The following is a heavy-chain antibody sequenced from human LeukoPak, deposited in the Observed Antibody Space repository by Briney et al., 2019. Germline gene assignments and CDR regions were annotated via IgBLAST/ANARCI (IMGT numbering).Heavy chain of an antibody. J-gene: IGHJ6*03. V-gene: IGHV4-4*02. CDR1: GGSISSSTNW. Sequence: MTSETLSLTCAVSGGSISSSTNWWSWVRQLPGKGLEWIGEIYHSGGTNYNPSLKSRITISVDKSQNQFSLKVNSLTAADTAVYYCATNGYYCMDVWGKGTTVTVSS. CDR2: IYHSGGT. D-gene: IGHD2-8*01. CDR3: ATNGYYCMDV.